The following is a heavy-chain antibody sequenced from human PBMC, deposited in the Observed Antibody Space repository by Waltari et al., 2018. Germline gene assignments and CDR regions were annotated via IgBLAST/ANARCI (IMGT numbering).Heavy chain of an antibody. CDR2: IYWNDDK. CDR1: GFSLSTSGVG. Sequence: QITLKESGPTLVKPTQTLTLTCTFSGFSLSTSGVGVVWIRQPPGKALEWLALIYWNDDKRYSPSLKSRLTITKDTSKNQVVLTMTNMDPVETATYYWAHRISMVRGGRGWFDPWGQGTLVTVSS. V-gene: IGHV2-5*01. CDR3: AHRISMVRGGRGWFDP. J-gene: IGHJ5*02. D-gene: IGHD3-10*01.